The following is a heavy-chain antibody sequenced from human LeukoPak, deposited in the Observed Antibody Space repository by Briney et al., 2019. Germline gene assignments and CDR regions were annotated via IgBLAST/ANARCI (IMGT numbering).Heavy chain of an antibody. CDR1: GFPFSSYA. J-gene: IGHJ6*02. D-gene: IGHD2-15*01. CDR2: ISDSGGST. V-gene: IGHV3-64D*09. Sequence: GGSLRLSCSASGFPFSSYAMHWVRQAPGKGLEYVSAISDSGGSTYYADSVRGRFTISRDNSKNTLYLQMSSLRAEDTAVYFCVRGYSFGPYGMDVWGLGTTVTVPS. CDR3: VRGYSFGPYGMDV.